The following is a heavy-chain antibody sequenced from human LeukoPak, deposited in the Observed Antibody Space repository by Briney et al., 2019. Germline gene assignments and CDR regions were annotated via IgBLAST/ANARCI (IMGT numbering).Heavy chain of an antibody. D-gene: IGHD3-22*01. CDR1: GGSISSYY. CDR2: IYYSGST. Sequence: PSETLSLTCTVSGGSISSYYWSWIRQPPGKGLEWIGYIYYSGSTNYNPSLKSRVTLSVDTSKNQFSLKLSSVTAADTAVYYCARLEYHYDSSGYYSYYFDYWGQGTLVTVSS. CDR3: ARLEYHYDSSGYYSYYFDY. J-gene: IGHJ4*02. V-gene: IGHV4-59*01.